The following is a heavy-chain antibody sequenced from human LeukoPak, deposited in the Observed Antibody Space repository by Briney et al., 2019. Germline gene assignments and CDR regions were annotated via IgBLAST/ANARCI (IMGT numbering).Heavy chain of an antibody. CDR1: GFTFSSYE. CDR3: ARVGSGRGYYYYGMDV. J-gene: IGHJ6*02. D-gene: IGHD3-10*01. Sequence: PGGSLRLSCAASGFTFSSYEMNWVREAPGKGLEGASYISSSGSSIYYADSVKGRFTISRDNAKNSLYLQMNSLRAEDTAVYYCARVGSGRGYYYYGMDVWGQGTTVTVSS. V-gene: IGHV3-48*03. CDR2: ISSSGSSI.